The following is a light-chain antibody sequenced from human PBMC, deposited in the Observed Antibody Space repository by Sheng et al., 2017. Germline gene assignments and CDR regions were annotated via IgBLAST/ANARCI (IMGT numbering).Light chain of an antibody. V-gene: IGKV1-12*01. J-gene: IGKJ3*01. CDR2: VAS. CDR3: QQGXSFPFT. Sequence: DIQMTQSPSSVSASVGDRVTISCRASQDINVWLAWYQHKAGKAPKLLISVASRLQDGVPSRFTASGSGTDFTLTISSLQSEDFATYFCQQGXSFPFTFGPGTKVDIK. CDR1: QDINVW.